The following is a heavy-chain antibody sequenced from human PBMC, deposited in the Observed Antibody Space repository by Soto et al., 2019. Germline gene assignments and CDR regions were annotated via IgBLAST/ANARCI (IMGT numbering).Heavy chain of an antibody. CDR3: ARAIMIVVVINAFDI. D-gene: IGHD3-22*01. V-gene: IGHV3-21*01. CDR2: ISSSSSYI. CDR1: GFTFSSYS. Sequence: EVQLVESGGGLVKPGGSLRLSCAASGFTFSSYSMNWVRQAPGKGLEWVSSISSSSSYIYYADSVKGRFTISRDNAKNSLYLQMNSLRAEDTAVYYCARAIMIVVVINAFDIWGQGTMVTVSS. J-gene: IGHJ3*02.